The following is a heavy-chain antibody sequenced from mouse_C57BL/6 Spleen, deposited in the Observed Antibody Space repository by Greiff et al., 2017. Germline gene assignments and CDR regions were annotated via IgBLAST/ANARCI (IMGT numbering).Heavy chain of an antibody. D-gene: IGHD2-1*01. CDR1: GFTFTDYY. Sequence: EVHLVESGGGLVQPGGSLSLSCAASGFTFTDYYMSWVRQPPGKALEWLGFIRNKANGYTTEYSASVKGRFTISRDNSQSSLYLQMNALRAEDSAAYYCARCTVYYGNPYAMDYWGQGTSVTVSS. V-gene: IGHV7-3*01. CDR3: ARCTVYYGNPYAMDY. J-gene: IGHJ4*01. CDR2: IRNKANGYTT.